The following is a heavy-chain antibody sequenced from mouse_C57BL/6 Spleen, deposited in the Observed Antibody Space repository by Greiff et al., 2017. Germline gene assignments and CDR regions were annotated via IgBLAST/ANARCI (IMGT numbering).Heavy chain of an antibody. CDR2: ISSGGSYT. V-gene: IGHV5-6*01. CDR1: GFTFSSYG. Sequence: EVQLQESGGDLVKPGGSLKLSCAASGFTFSSYGMSWVRQTPDKRLEWVATISSGGSYTYYPDSVKGRFTVYRDNAQNTLYLQMSSLKSEDTAKYYCARRPIVAAGGYYAMDYWGQGTSVTVSS. CDR3: ARRPIVAAGGYYAMDY. D-gene: IGHD2-12*01. J-gene: IGHJ4*01.